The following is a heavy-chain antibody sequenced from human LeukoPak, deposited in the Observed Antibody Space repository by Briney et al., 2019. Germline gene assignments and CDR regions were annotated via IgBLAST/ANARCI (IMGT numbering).Heavy chain of an antibody. D-gene: IGHD3-16*01. CDR2: IKSKTAGGTT. Sequence: GGSLRLSCAASGFTFTTYSMAWVRQGPGKGLEWVGHIKSKTAGGTTDYAAPVKGRFTISRDDSKNTLYLQMNSLETEDTAVYYCTTVWRYWGQGTLVTVSS. CDR3: TTVWRY. J-gene: IGHJ4*02. V-gene: IGHV3-15*01. CDR1: GFTFTTYS.